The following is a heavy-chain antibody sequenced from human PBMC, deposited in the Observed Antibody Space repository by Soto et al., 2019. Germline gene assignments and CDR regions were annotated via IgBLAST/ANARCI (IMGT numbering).Heavy chain of an antibody. J-gene: IGHJ4*02. CDR1: GGSINSGNYY. Sequence: PSETLSLTCTVSGGSINSGNYYWSWIRQHPGKGLEWIGYIYYSGSTYYNPSLKSRVTISVDTSKNQFSLKLSSVTAADTAVFYCARGRHHSGYEFDWGQGTLVTVSS. V-gene: IGHV4-31*03. CDR2: IYYSGST. CDR3: ARGRHHSGYEFD. D-gene: IGHD5-12*01.